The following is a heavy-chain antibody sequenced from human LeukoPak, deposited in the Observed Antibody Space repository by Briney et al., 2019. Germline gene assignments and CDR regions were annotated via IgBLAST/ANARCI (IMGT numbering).Heavy chain of an antibody. D-gene: IGHD4-17*01. CDR1: GGTFSSYA. CDR2: FDPEDGET. Sequence: ASVKVSCKASGGTFSSYAISWVRQAPGKGLEWMGGFDPEDGETIYAQKFQGRVTMTEDTSTDTAYMELSSLRSEDTAVYYCATSRNTVTTFYDYWGQGTLVTVSS. V-gene: IGHV1-24*01. CDR3: ATSRNTVTTFYDY. J-gene: IGHJ4*02.